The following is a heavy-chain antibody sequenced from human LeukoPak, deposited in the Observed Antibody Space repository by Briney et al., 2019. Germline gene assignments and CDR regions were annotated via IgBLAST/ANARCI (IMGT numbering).Heavy chain of an antibody. CDR3: ARNPAKVFPAVY. CDR2: INQEGRDR. J-gene: IGHJ4*02. CDR1: GFTFSTYW. D-gene: IGHD2-2*01. Sequence: GGSLRLSCAATGFTFSTYWMSWVRQAPGKGLEGVGNINQEGRDRYYVDSVKGRFTISRDNDKHPLSLQMNSLRADDTAVYYCARNPAKVFPAVYWGQGTLVTVSS. V-gene: IGHV3-7*01.